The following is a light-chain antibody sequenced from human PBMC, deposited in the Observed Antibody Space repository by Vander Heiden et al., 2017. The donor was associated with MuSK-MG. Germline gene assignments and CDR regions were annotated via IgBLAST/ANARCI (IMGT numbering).Light chain of an antibody. CDR1: SDINVGNYR. J-gene: IGLJ3*02. Sequence: QAVLTQPSSLSASPGASASLTCTLRSDINVGNYRIYWFQQKPGSPPQYLLRCYSDSDKHQGSGVPSRFSGSKDASATAGILLISGLQAEEDAYYYSTIWRGRTGVVGGGTKLTVL. CDR3: TIWRGRTGV. V-gene: IGLV5-45*03. CDR2: CYSDSDK.